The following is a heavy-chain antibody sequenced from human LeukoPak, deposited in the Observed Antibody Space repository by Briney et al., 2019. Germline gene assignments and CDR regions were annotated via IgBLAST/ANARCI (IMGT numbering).Heavy chain of an antibody. Sequence: SETLSLTCTVSGGSISSSSYYWGWIRQPPGKGLEWIGSIYYSGSTYYNPSLKSRVTISVDTSKNQFSLKLSSVTAADTAVYYCARATRGYCSSTSCYGSGYDHFDYWGQGTLVTVSS. J-gene: IGHJ4*02. CDR1: GGSISSSSYY. D-gene: IGHD2-2*01. CDR3: ARATRGYCSSTSCYGSGYDHFDY. V-gene: IGHV4-39*01. CDR2: IYYSGST.